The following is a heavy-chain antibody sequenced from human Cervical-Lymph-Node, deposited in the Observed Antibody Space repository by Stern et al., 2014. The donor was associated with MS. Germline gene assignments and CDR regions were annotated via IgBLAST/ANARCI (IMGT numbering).Heavy chain of an antibody. D-gene: IGHD3-22*01. Sequence: QLVDSGPEVKKPGTSVKVSCKASGFTFTSSAVQWVRQARGQRLEWIGWIVVGSGNTNDAQKFQERVTITRDMSTSTAYMELSSLRSEDTAVYYCAAEPMYYSDSVGAFDIWGQGTMVTVSS. CDR1: GFTFTSSA. V-gene: IGHV1-58*01. CDR2: IVVGSGNT. J-gene: IGHJ3*02. CDR3: AAEPMYYSDSVGAFDI.